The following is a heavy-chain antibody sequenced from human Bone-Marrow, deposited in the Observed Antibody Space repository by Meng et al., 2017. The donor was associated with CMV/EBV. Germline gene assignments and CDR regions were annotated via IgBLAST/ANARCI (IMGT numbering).Heavy chain of an antibody. Sequence: GESLKISCAASGFTVSSNYMSLVREAPGKGLEWVSVIYCGGSTYYADTVKGRFTISRDNSKNTLYLQMNSRMAEDTAVYYCAKDPRRVNIIVVVTLRGGAFDIWGQGTMVTVSS. CDR1: GFTVSSNY. J-gene: IGHJ3*02. V-gene: IGHV3-53*01. CDR3: AKDPRRVNIIVVVTLRGGAFDI. D-gene: IGHD2-15*01. CDR2: IYCGGST.